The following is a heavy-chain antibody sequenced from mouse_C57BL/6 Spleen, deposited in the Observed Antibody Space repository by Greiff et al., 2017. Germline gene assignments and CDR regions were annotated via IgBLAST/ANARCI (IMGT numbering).Heavy chain of an antibody. CDR2: INPSDGGT. Sequence: QVQLQQSGTELVKPGASVKLSCTASGYTITNYWMHWVKQRPGQGLEWIGNINPSDGGTNYNAKFKSKATITVDTSSSTAYLQLSSLTSEDSAVYECARSYGSRSDWYFDVWGTGTTVTVSS. CDR3: ARSYGSRSDWYFDV. J-gene: IGHJ1*03. D-gene: IGHD1-1*01. V-gene: IGHV1-53*01. CDR1: GYTITNYW.